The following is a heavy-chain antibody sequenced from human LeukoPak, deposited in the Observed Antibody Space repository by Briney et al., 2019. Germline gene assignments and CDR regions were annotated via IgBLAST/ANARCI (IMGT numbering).Heavy chain of an antibody. CDR1: GFIVSSSY. J-gene: IGHJ4*02. Sequence: PGGSLRLSCAASGFIVSSSYMIWVRQAPGKGLEWVSVIYSGGSTYYGDSGKGRVTISRDNSKNTIYLQMNSLRADDAAVYYCARGGGAYWGQGALVTVSS. CDR2: IYSGGST. D-gene: IGHD2-21*01. CDR3: ARGGGAY. V-gene: IGHV3-53*01.